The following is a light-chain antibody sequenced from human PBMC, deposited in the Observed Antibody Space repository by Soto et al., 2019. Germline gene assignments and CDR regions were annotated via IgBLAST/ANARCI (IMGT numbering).Light chain of an antibody. CDR3: GTWDNALSVGA. CDR2: DND. CDR1: SSNIENNP. Sequence: QSVLTQPPSVSAAPGQRVTISCSGSSSNIENNPVSWYQHLPGTVPRLLIHDNDKRPSGIPDRFSGSKSGTSATLGITGLQTGDEADYYCGTWDNALSVGAFGGGTKLTVL. J-gene: IGLJ2*01. V-gene: IGLV1-51*01.